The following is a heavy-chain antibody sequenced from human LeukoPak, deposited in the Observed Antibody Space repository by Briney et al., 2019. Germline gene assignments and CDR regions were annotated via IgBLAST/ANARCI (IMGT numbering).Heavy chain of an antibody. D-gene: IGHD3-22*01. Sequence: GWSLRLSCAASGFTFSTYAMHWVRQPPGKGLEWVSAISGSGGATYHADADSVKGRFIISRDNSKNTLYLQINSLRVEDTAVYYCAKDGYNYDSSGHFDYWGQGTLVTVSS. CDR3: AKDGYNYDSSGHFDY. CDR2: ISGSGGAT. CDR1: GFTFSTYA. V-gene: IGHV3-23*01. J-gene: IGHJ4*02.